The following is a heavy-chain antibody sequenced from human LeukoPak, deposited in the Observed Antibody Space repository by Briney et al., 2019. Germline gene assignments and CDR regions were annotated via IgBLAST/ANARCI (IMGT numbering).Heavy chain of an antibody. CDR3: ARGPPAYGY. V-gene: IGHV4-34*01. Sequence: PSETLSLTCAVYGGSFSGYYWSWIRQPPGKGLEWIGEINHSGSTNYNPSLKSRVTISVDTSKNQFSLKLCSVTAADTAVYYCARGPPAYGYWGQGTLVTVSS. D-gene: IGHD4-17*01. J-gene: IGHJ4*02. CDR1: GGSFSGYY. CDR2: INHSGST.